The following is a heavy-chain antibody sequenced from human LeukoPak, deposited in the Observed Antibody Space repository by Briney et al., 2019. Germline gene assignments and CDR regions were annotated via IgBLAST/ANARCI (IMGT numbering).Heavy chain of an antibody. J-gene: IGHJ3*02. D-gene: IGHD5-18*01. CDR2: SSTEGSRT. Sequence: GGSLRLSCAASGFTFSSYLMHWVRQAPGEGLVWVSRSSTEGSRTSYADSVKGRFTISRDNAKNTLYLQVNSLRAEDTAVYYYAREDTAMADAFDIWGQGTVVTVSS. CDR1: GFTFSSYL. V-gene: IGHV3-74*01. CDR3: AREDTAMADAFDI.